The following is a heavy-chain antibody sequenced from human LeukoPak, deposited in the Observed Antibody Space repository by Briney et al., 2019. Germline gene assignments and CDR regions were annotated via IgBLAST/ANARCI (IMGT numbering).Heavy chain of an antibody. CDR2: IIPIFGTA. CDR1: GGTFSSYA. V-gene: IGHV1-69*06. CDR3: ARKIVGATTGLDY. D-gene: IGHD1-26*01. Sequence: RWASVKASCKASGGTFSSYAISWVRQAPGQGLEWMGGIIPIFGTANYAQKFQGRVTITADKSTSTAYMELSSLRSEDTALYYCARKIVGATTGLDYWGQGTLVTVSS. J-gene: IGHJ4*02.